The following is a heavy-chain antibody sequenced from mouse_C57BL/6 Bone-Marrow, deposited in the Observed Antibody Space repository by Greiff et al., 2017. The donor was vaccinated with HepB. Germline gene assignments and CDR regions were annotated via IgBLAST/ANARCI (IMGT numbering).Heavy chain of an antibody. D-gene: IGHD1-1*01. CDR2: ISSGSSTI. CDR1: GFTFSDYG. J-gene: IGHJ4*01. Sequence: EVQGVESGGGLVKPGGSLKLSCAASGFTFSDYGMHWVRQAPEKGLEWVAYISSGSSTIYYADTVKGRFTISRDNAKNTLFLQMTSLRSEDTAMYYCAVPLYYYGSSYRDYYAMDYWGQGTSVTVSS. V-gene: IGHV5-17*01. CDR3: AVPLYYYGSSYRDYYAMDY.